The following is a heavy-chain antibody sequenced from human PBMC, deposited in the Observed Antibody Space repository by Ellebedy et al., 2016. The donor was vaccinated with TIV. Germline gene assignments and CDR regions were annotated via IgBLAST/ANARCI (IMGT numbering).Heavy chain of an antibody. CDR2: VYSTGST. Sequence: SETLSLXCTVSGGSISTYYWCWIRQPAGKGLEWIGRVYSTGSTNYNPSLQSRVTMSVETSRDQFSLKLTSVTAADTAIYYCARGGDYGDSFDYWGQGTLVTVSS. CDR3: ARGGDYGDSFDY. V-gene: IGHV4-4*07. D-gene: IGHD4-17*01. J-gene: IGHJ4*02. CDR1: GGSISTYY.